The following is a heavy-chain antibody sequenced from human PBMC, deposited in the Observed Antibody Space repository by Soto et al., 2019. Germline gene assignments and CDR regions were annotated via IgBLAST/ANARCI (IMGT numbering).Heavy chain of an antibody. Sequence: GASVKVSCKASGYSFSSYGITWVRQAPGQGLEWLGWISPYNDDTKYAQRLQGRVTMTTDTSTRTAYMDIRGLRSDDTAIYYCARGGYYVSSGGRNYHYYGMDVWGQGTTVTGSS. CDR3: ARGGYYVSSGGRNYHYYGMDV. V-gene: IGHV1-18*01. CDR1: GYSFSSYG. J-gene: IGHJ6*02. CDR2: ISPYNDDT. D-gene: IGHD3-22*01.